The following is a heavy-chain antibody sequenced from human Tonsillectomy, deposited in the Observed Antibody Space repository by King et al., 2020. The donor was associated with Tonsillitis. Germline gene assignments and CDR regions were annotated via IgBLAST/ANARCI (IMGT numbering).Heavy chain of an antibody. V-gene: IGHV4-39*01. J-gene: IGHJ4*02. D-gene: IGHD5-18*01. CDR1: GDSISSSSYY. CDR2: FYYSGST. Sequence: QLQESGPGLVKPSETLSLTCTVSGDSISSSSYYWGWIRQPPGKGLEWIGSFYYSGSTYYNPSLKSRVTISVDTSKNQLSLKLSSVTAADTAVYYCARHVRIQLLLFHFDYWGQGTLVTVSS. CDR3: ARHVRIQLLLFHFDY.